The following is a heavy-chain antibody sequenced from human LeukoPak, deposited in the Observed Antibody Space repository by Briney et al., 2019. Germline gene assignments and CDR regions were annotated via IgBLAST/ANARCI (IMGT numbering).Heavy chain of an antibody. J-gene: IGHJ4*02. Sequence: PSETLSLTCAVYGGSFSSYFWSWIRQPPGKGLEWIGEINDSGSTKYNPSLKSRVTISVDMSKNQFSLKLSSVTAADTAVYYCASGGGQYDSSGYHLRFDSWGQGTLVTVSS. CDR2: INDSGST. V-gene: IGHV4-34*01. CDR1: GGSFSSYF. CDR3: ASGGGQYDSSGYHLRFDS. D-gene: IGHD3-22*01.